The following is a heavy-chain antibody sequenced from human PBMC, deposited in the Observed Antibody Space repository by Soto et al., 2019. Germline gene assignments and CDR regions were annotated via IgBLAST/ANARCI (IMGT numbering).Heavy chain of an antibody. V-gene: IGHV5-51*01. Sequence: GESLKISCKGSGYSFTSYWIGWVRQMPGKGLEWMGIIYPGDSDTRYSPSFQGQVTISADKSISTAYLQWSSLKASDTAMYYCFSSGSYYNDAFDIWGQGTMVTVSS. CDR2: IYPGDSDT. CDR1: GYSFTSYW. D-gene: IGHD3-10*01. CDR3: FSSGSYYNDAFDI. J-gene: IGHJ3*02.